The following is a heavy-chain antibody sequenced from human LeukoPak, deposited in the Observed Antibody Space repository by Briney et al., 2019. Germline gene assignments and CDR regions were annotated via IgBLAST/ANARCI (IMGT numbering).Heavy chain of an antibody. CDR1: GLNFSRNG. D-gene: IGHD2-21*02. CDR3: AKEYCSGDCSSDYFDY. Sequence: GGSLRLSCAASGLNFSRNGMHWVRQSPGKGLEWVAVISYDGSKKYYADSVKGRFTISRDNSKNTLYVQMNSLRAEDTAVYYCAKEYCSGDCSSDYFDYWGQGTLVTVSS. CDR2: ISYDGSKK. V-gene: IGHV3-30*18. J-gene: IGHJ4*02.